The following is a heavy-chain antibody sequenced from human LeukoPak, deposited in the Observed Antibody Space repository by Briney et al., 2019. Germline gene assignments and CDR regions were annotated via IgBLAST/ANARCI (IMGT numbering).Heavy chain of an antibody. J-gene: IGHJ1*01. CDR2: IKQDGSEK. V-gene: IGHV3-7*03. Sequence: GGSLRLSCAASGFTFSSYWMSWVRQAPGKGLEWVANIKQDGSEKYYVDSVKGRSTISRDNAKNSLYLQMNSLRAEDTAVYYCARESCGGDCSSGDFQHWGQGTLVTVSS. CDR3: ARESCGGDCSSGDFQH. CDR1: GFTFSSYW. D-gene: IGHD2-21*02.